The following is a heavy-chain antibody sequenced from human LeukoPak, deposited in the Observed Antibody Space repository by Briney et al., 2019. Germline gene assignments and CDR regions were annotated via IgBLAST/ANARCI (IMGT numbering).Heavy chain of an antibody. V-gene: IGHV4-61*02. J-gene: IGHJ5*02. Sequence: SETLSLTCTVSGGSISSGSYYWSWIRQPAGKGLEWIGRIYTSGSTYYNPSLKSRVTISVDTSKNQFSLKLSSVTAADTAVYYCARLRFLEWLVGNWFDPWGQGTLVTVSS. CDR2: IYTSGST. CDR1: GGSISSGSYY. CDR3: ARLRFLEWLVGNWFDP. D-gene: IGHD3-3*01.